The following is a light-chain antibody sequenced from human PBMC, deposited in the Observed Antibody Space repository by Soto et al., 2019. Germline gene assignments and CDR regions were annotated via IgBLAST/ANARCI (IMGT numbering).Light chain of an antibody. CDR3: QQYGSSSWT. V-gene: IGKV1-5*03. CDR2: KAS. CDR1: QSISSW. Sequence: GDRVTITCRASQSISSWLAWYQQKPGKAPKLLIYKASTLKSGVPSRFSGSGSGTEFTLTISRLEPEDFAVYYCQQYGSSSWTFGQGTKVDIK. J-gene: IGKJ1*01.